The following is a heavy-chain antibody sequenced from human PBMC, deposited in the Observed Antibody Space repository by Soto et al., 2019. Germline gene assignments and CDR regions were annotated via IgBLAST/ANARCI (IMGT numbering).Heavy chain of an antibody. J-gene: IGHJ4*02. CDR3: ARFGGSYYLDY. CDR2: IYYSGST. D-gene: IGHD1-26*01. V-gene: IGHV4-61*08. Sequence: SETLSLTCAVSGGSISSGGYSWSWIRQPPGKGLEWIGYIYYSGSTNYNPSLKSRVTISVDTSKHQFSLKLSSVTAADTAVYYCARFGGSYYLDYWGQGTLVTVSS. CDR1: GGSISSGGYS.